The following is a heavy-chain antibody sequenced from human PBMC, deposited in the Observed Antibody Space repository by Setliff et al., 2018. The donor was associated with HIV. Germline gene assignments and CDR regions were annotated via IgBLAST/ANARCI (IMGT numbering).Heavy chain of an antibody. Sequence: GSLRLSCAASGFTFSNYAMSWVRQAPGKGLEWVSSISGSGNSAYYADSVKGRFTISRDNSKNTLYLQMNSLRTEDTAVYYCARVFSSSWYGIDCWGQGTLVTAPQ. CDR3: ARVFSSSWYGIDC. V-gene: IGHV3-23*01. J-gene: IGHJ4*02. CDR2: ISGSGNSA. CDR1: GFTFSNYA. D-gene: IGHD6-13*01.